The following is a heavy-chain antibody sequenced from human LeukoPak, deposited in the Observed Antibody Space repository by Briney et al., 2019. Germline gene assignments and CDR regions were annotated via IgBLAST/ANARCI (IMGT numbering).Heavy chain of an antibody. CDR1: GGPFSGYS. CDR2: VNHSGST. D-gene: IGHD5-12*01. CDR3: ARGGYSGYRSRFDY. Sequence: SETLSLTCAVHGGPFSGYSWNWIRQPPGMGLEGIGEVNHSGSTNYNPSLKSRVTISVDTAKNQISLKLSSVTAADTSVYYCARGGYSGYRSRFDYWGQGTLVTVSS. V-gene: IGHV4-34*01. J-gene: IGHJ4*02.